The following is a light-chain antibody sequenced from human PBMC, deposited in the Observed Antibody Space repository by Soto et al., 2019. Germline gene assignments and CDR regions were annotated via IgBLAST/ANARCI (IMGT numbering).Light chain of an antibody. CDR1: RNISIF. CDR3: QQSFTTPPYT. Sequence: DIQMTQSPSSLSASVGDRVTITCRASRNISIFLNWYQQRPGKAPKLLIYAASSFLSGVPSRFSGSGSGTDFTLTISSLQVEDFATYFCQQSFTTPPYTFGQGTKLDI. J-gene: IGKJ2*01. CDR2: AAS. V-gene: IGKV1-39*01.